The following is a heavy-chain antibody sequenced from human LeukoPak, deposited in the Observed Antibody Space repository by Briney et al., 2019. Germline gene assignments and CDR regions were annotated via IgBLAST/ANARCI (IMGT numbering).Heavy chain of an antibody. CDR1: GGTFSSYA. CDR2: IIPIFGTA. V-gene: IGHV1-69*06. CDR3: ARDISPYYYGSGSNY. D-gene: IGHD3-10*01. J-gene: IGHJ4*02. Sequence: SVKVSCKASGGTFSSYAISWVRQAPGQGLEWMGGIIPIFGTANYAQKFQGRVTITADKSTSTAYMELSSLRSEDTAVYYCARDISPYYYGSGSNYWGQGTLVTVSS.